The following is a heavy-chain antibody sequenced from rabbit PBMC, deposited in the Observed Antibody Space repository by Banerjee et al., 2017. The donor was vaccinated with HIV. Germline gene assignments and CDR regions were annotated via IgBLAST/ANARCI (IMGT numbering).Heavy chain of an antibody. CDR1: GFSFSSSYW. CDR3: ARGGGGYAYAFNL. Sequence: QEQLEESGGDLVKPEGSLTLTCTASGFSFSSSYWICWVRQAPGKGLEWIACINTSSGNTVYASWAKGRFTISKTSSTTVTLQMTSLTAADTATYFCARGGGGYAYAFNLWGPGTLVTVS. J-gene: IGHJ4*01. V-gene: IGHV1S45*01. CDR2: INTSSGNT. D-gene: IGHD6-1*01.